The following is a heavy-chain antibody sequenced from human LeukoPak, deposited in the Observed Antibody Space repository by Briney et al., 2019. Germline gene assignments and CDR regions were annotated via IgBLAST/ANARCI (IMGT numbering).Heavy chain of an antibody. Sequence: SETLSLTCTVSGGSISSGSYYWSWIRQPAGKGLEWIGRIYTSGSTNYNPSLKSRVTISVDTSKNQFSLKLSSVTAADTAVYYCARAPLDDYVWGSYRHGMDVWGKGTTVTVSS. CDR3: ARAPLDDYVWGSYRHGMDV. CDR1: GGSISSGSYY. D-gene: IGHD3-16*02. V-gene: IGHV4-61*02. CDR2: IYTSGST. J-gene: IGHJ6*04.